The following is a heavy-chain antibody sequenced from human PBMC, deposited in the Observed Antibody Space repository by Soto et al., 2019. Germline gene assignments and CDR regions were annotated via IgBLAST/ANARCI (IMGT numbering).Heavy chain of an antibody. Sequence: GGSLRLSCGASGFNFNNYNLHWVRQAPSNSLESVAVISFDGTTDYYADSVKGRFTVSRENFKNILSLQMDSLRPEDTAVYYCARDNRDCSAFNCYNPGRVFGLDVWGQGTTVTVSS. J-gene: IGHJ6*02. CDR1: GFNFNNYN. CDR2: ISFDGTTD. D-gene: IGHD2-15*01. CDR3: ARDNRDCSAFNCYNPGRVFGLDV. V-gene: IGHV3-30-3*01.